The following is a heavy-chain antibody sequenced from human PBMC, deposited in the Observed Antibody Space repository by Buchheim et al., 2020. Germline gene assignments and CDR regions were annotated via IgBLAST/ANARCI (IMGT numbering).Heavy chain of an antibody. D-gene: IGHD1-1*01. CDR1: GASLSGYY. V-gene: IGHV4-34*01. CDR3: ASFWLGMTGTSFDP. CDR2: INHSGSS. Sequence: QVQLQQWGAGLLKPSETLSLTCAVYGASLSGYYWSWIRQPPGKGLEWIGEINHSGSSNYNPSLKSRVSMLVDTSRNQISLKLRSVTAASTAVYYCASFWLGMTGTSFDPWGQGTL. J-gene: IGHJ5*02.